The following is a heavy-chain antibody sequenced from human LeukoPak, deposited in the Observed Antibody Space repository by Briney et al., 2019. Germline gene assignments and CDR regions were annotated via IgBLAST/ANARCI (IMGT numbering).Heavy chain of an antibody. Sequence: GGSLRLSCAVSGITLSNYGMSWVRQAPGKGLEWVAGISDGGGSTNYADSVKGRFTISRDNRKNTLYLQMNSLRAEDTAVYFCAKRGVVIRVILVGFHKEAYYFDSWGQGALVTVSS. J-gene: IGHJ4*02. V-gene: IGHV3-23*01. CDR3: AKRGVVIRVILVGFHKEAYYFDS. D-gene: IGHD3-22*01. CDR2: ISDGGGST. CDR1: GITLSNYG.